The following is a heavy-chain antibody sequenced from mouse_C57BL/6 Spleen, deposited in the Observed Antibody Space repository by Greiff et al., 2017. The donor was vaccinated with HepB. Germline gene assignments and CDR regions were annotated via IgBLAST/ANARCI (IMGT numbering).Heavy chain of an antibody. D-gene: IGHD2-3*01. CDR2: IDPSDSET. Sequence: QVQLQQPGAELVRPGSSVKLSCKASGYTFTSYWMHWVKQRPIQGLEWIGNIDPSDSETHYNQKFKDKATLTVDKSSSTAYMQLSSLTSEDSAVYYCARCLGGWLLQGDSYFDYWGQGTTLTVAS. CDR3: ARCLGGWLLQGDSYFDY. J-gene: IGHJ2*01. V-gene: IGHV1-52*01. CDR1: GYTFTSYW.